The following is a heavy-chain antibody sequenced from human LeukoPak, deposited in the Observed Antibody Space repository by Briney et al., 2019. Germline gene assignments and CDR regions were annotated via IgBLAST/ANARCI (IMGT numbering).Heavy chain of an antibody. CDR3: ARGAATYHYDSSAWY. CDR1: GYTFTSYG. D-gene: IGHD3-22*01. J-gene: IGHJ4*02. V-gene: IGHV7-4-1*02. CDR2: INTNTGNP. Sequence: ASVKVSCKASGYTFTSYGISWVRQAPGQGLEWMGWINTNTGNPTYAQGSTGRFVFSLDTSVSTAYLQISSLKAEDTAVYYCARGAATYHYDSSAWYWGQGTLVTVSS.